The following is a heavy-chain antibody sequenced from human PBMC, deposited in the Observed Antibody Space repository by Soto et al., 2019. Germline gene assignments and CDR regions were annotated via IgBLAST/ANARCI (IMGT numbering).Heavy chain of an antibody. CDR2: IWYDGSIA. CDR1: GFTFSSDG. D-gene: IGHD6-6*01. Sequence: QVQLVESGGGVVQPGRSLKLSCEASGFTFSSDGMHWVRQAPGKGLEWVALIWYDGSIAYYADSVKGRFTISRDNSRNTVSLQVNSLRGEDTAVYYCARSYRSSWHIINYWGQGTLVTVSS. V-gene: IGHV3-33*01. J-gene: IGHJ4*02. CDR3: ARSYRSSWHIINY.